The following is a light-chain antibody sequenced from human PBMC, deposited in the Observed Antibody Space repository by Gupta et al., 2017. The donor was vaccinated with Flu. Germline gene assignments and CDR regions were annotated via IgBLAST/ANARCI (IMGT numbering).Light chain of an antibody. CDR3: QQSSSTSTMWT. CDR1: QSISSY. Sequence: DIQMTQSPSSLSASVGDRVTITCRASQSISSYLNWYQQKPGKAPNLLIFAASTLQSGVPSRFSGSGSGTDFTLTISSLQPEDFATYYCQQSSSTSTMWTFGQGTKVEVK. J-gene: IGKJ1*01. V-gene: IGKV1-39*01. CDR2: AAS.